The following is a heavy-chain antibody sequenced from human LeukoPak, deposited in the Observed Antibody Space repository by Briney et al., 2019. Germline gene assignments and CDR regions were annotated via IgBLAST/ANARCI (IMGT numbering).Heavy chain of an antibody. CDR1: GGSISSGGYY. Sequence: PSETLSLTCTVSGGSISSGGYYWSWIRQHPGKGLEWIGYIYYSGSTYYNPSLKSRVTISVDTSKNQFSLKLSSVTAADTAVYYCAREGRVDTQKEDAFDIWGRGTMVTVSS. D-gene: IGHD5-18*01. J-gene: IGHJ3*02. V-gene: IGHV4-31*03. CDR3: AREGRVDTQKEDAFDI. CDR2: IYYSGST.